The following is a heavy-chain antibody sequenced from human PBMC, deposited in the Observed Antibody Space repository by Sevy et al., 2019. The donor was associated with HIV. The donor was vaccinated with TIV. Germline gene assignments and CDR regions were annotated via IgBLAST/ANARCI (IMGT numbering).Heavy chain of an antibody. CDR2: INPNSGGT. CDR1: GYTFTGYY. Sequence: ASVKVSCKASGYTFTGYYMHWVRQAPGQGLEWMGWINPNSGGTNYAQKFQGRVTMTRDTSIGTAYMERSRLRSDDTAVYYCARVPAYIIYYFDYWGQGTLVTVSS. V-gene: IGHV1-2*02. D-gene: IGHD4-4*01. CDR3: ARVPAYIIYYFDY. J-gene: IGHJ4*02.